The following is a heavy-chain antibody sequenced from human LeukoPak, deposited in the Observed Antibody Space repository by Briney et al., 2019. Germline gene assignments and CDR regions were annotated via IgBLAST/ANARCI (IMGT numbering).Heavy chain of an antibody. CDR2: ISGSGGST. CDR1: GFTFSSYA. J-gene: IGHJ4*02. CDR3: AKYLALNYYFDY. Sequence: PGGSLRLSCAASGFTFSSYAMSWVRQAPGKGLEWVSAISGSGGSTYYADSVKGRFTISRDNSKNTLYLRMNSLRAEDTAVYYCAKYLALNYYFDYWGQGTLVTVSS. V-gene: IGHV3-23*01.